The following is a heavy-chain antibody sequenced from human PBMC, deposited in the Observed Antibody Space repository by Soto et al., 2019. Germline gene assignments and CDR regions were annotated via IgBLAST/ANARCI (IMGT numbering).Heavy chain of an antibody. D-gene: IGHD6-19*01. CDR2: INSDGTTI. J-gene: IGHJ4*02. V-gene: IGHV3-74*01. Sequence: EVQLVESGGGLVQPGGSLRLSCAASGFTFSNYWVHWVRQAPEKGLMWVSRINSDGTTINYADSVEGRFTISRDNAKNTLFLQMNSLRVEDTAVYYCARAGWYRFDYWGQGTLVTVSS. CDR1: GFTFSNYW. CDR3: ARAGWYRFDY.